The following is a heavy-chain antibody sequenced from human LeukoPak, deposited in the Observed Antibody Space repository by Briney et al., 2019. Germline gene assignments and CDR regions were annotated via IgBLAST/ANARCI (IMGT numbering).Heavy chain of an antibody. V-gene: IGHV3-33*06. CDR2: IWYDGSNK. CDR1: GFTFSSYG. CDR3: AKDLRDGYNLNYYFDY. D-gene: IGHD5-24*01. J-gene: IGHJ4*02. Sequence: PGGSLRLSCAASGFTFSSYGMHWVRQAPGKGLEWVAVIWYDGSNKYYADSVKGRFTISRDNSKNTLYLQMNSLRAEDTAVYYCAKDLRDGYNLNYYFDYWSQGTLVTVPS.